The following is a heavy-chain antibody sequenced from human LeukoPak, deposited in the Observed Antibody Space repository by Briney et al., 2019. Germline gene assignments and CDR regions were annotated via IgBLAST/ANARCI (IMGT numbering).Heavy chain of an antibody. J-gene: IGHJ4*02. V-gene: IGHV1-18*01. CDR3: ARVSRDGYNFDY. CDR1: GYTFTSYG. Sequence: ASVKVSCKASGYTFTSYGINWVRQAPGQGLEWMGWISVYNGNTHYTQKIQGRATMTTDTSTSTAYMELRSLTSDDTAVYYCARVSRDGYNFDYWGQGTLVTVSS. D-gene: IGHD5-24*01. CDR2: ISVYNGNT.